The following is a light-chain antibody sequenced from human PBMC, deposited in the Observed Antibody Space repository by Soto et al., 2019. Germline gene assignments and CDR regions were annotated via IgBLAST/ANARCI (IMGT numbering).Light chain of an antibody. Sequence: SYELTQPPSVSVSPGQTASITCSGDKLGDKYACWYQQKPGQSPVLVICQDSKRPSGIPERFSGSKSGNTATLTISGTQTMDEADYYCQAWDSSNVVFGGGTKLTVL. CDR2: QDS. J-gene: IGLJ2*01. V-gene: IGLV3-1*01. CDR3: QAWDSSNVV. CDR1: KLGDKY.